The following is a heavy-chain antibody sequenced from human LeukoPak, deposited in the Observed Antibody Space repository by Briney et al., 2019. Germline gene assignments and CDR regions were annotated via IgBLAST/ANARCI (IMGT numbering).Heavy chain of an antibody. CDR1: GFTFDDYA. Sequence: PGGSLRLSCAASGFTFDDYAMHWVRQAPGKGLEWVSGISWNSGSIGYADSVKGRFTISRDNAKNSLYLQMNSLRAEDTAVYYCARRRGYSGYYYGMDVWGQGTTVTVSS. D-gene: IGHD5-12*01. J-gene: IGHJ6*02. CDR3: ARRRGYSGYYYGMDV. V-gene: IGHV3-9*01. CDR2: ISWNSGSI.